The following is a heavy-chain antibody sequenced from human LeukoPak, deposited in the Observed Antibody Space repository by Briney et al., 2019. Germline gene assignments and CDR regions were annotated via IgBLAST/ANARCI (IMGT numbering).Heavy chain of an antibody. CDR1: GYTFTSYA. Sequence: ASVKVSCKASGYTFTSYAMHWVRQAPGQRLEWMGWINAGNGNTKYSQKFQGRVTITRDTSASTAYMELSSLRSEDTAVYYCARVSRGYCSSTSCYTLGYWGQGTLVTVSS. V-gene: IGHV1-3*01. CDR3: ARVSRGYCSSTSCYTLGY. CDR2: INAGNGNT. J-gene: IGHJ4*02. D-gene: IGHD2-2*02.